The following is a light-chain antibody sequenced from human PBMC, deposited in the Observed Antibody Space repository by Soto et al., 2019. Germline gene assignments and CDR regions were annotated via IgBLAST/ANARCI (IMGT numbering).Light chain of an antibody. J-gene: IGLJ1*01. CDR2: ENY. Sequence: QSVLTQPPSVSAAPGQDVTISCSGSSSNIGITSVSWYQQLPEAAPKLLIHENYKRPSGIPDRFSGSKSGTSATLDITGLQPGDEADYYCGTWDRSLSRDVFGSGTQLTVL. V-gene: IGLV1-51*02. CDR3: GTWDRSLSRDV. CDR1: SSNIGITS.